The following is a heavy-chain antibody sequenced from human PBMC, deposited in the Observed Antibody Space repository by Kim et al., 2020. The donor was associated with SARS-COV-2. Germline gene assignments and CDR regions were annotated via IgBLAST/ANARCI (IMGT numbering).Heavy chain of an antibody. CDR3: GLTEGKWLFGNLNY. D-gene: IGHD3-22*01. V-gene: IGHV1-69*02. Sequence: YAQKFQGRVTITADKSTSTAYMELSSLRSEDTAVYYCGLTEGKWLFGNLNYWGQGTLVTVSS. J-gene: IGHJ4*02.